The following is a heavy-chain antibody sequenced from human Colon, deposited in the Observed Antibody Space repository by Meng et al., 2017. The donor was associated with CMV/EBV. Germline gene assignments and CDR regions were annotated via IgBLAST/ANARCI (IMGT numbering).Heavy chain of an antibody. CDR1: GFTFNNYA. CDR3: AKGVSGPLYYFDY. D-gene: IGHD3-16*01. CDR2: ISTGGDM. V-gene: IGHV3-23*01. Sequence: GESLKISCAASGFTFNNYAMRWVRQALGKGLEWVSSISTGGDMFYADSVRGRFTISRDNSKNTLFLQMNGPRAEDTAVYYCAKGVSGPLYYFDYWGQGVLVTVS. J-gene: IGHJ4*02.